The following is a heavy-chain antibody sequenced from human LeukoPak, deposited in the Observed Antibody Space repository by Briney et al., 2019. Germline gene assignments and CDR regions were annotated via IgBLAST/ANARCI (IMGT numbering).Heavy chain of an antibody. CDR3: ARDKVAAALNWFDP. Sequence: GGSLRLSCAASGFTFSTYWMHWVRQAPGKGLVWVSRINADGSSTTYADSVKGRFTISRDNAKNTLYLQMNSLRAEDTAVYYCARDKVAAALNWFDPWGQGTLVTVSS. V-gene: IGHV3-74*01. CDR2: INADGSST. J-gene: IGHJ5*02. D-gene: IGHD2-15*01. CDR1: GFTFSTYW.